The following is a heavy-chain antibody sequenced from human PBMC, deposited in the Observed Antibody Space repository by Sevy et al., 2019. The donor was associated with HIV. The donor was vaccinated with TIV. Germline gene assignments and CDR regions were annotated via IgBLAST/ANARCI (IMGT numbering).Heavy chain of an antibody. CDR2: IRRSGGRT. CDR1: GFTFSSYG. V-gene: IGHV3-23*01. CDR3: AKEGLRPYDSSSYYAGPDAFHI. D-gene: IGHD3-22*01. J-gene: IGHJ3*02. Sequence: GGSLRLSCAASGFTFSSYGMSWVRQAPGKGLEWVSAIRRSGGRTYYADSVKGRFTISRDNSKNTLYLQMNSLRAEDTAVHYCAKEGLRPYDSSSYYAGPDAFHIWGQGTMVTVSS.